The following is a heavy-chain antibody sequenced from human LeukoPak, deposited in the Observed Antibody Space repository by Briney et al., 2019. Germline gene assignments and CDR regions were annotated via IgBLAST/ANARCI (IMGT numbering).Heavy chain of an antibody. CDR2: MYYSGRT. Sequence: SETLSLTCAVSGDSINSSNYWGWIRQPPGKGLEWIGHMYYSGRTYYKPSLKSRVTISVDTSKNQFSLKLSSVTAADTAVYYCARAVGGFDWLHYYGMDVWGQGTTVTVSS. D-gene: IGHD3-9*01. CDR1: GDSINSSNY. J-gene: IGHJ6*02. CDR3: ARAVGGFDWLHYYGMDV. V-gene: IGHV4-39*07.